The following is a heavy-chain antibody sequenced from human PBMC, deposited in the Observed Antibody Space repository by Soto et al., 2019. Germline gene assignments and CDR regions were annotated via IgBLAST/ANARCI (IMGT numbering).Heavy chain of an antibody. V-gene: IGHV4-34*01. CDR3: ARRYYDFWSGYHSSPYYYSYYMDV. CDR1: GGSFSGYY. D-gene: IGHD3-3*01. J-gene: IGHJ6*03. CDR2: INHSGST. Sequence: SETLSLTCAVYGGSFSGYYWSWIRQPPGKGLEWIGEINHSGSTNYNPSLKSRVTISVDTSKNQFSLKLSSVTAADTAVYYCARRYYDFWSGYHSSPYYYSYYMDVWGKGTTVTVSS.